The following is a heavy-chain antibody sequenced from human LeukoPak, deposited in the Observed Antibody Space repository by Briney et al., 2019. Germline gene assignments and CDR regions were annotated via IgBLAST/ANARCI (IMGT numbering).Heavy chain of an antibody. Sequence: SETLSLTCTASGGSLTRYHWGWIRQPPGKGLEWIGYINYSGSTNYSPSLESRVTISLDTSKNQFSLQLSSVTAADTAVYCCARRGVGATTWDAFDIWGQGTLVTVSS. J-gene: IGHJ3*02. V-gene: IGHV4-59*08. CDR3: ARRGVGATTWDAFDI. D-gene: IGHD1-26*01. CDR2: INYSGST. CDR1: GGSLTRYH.